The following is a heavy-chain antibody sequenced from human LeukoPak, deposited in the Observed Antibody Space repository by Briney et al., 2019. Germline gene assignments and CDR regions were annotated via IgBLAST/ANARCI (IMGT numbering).Heavy chain of an antibody. D-gene: IGHD6-19*01. J-gene: IGHJ6*03. CDR1: GYTFTSYD. CDR3: ARGRVEAGLYHYYMDV. V-gene: IGHV1-8*01. Sequence: ASVKVSCKASGYTFTSYDINWVRQATGQGLEWMGWMNPNSGNTGYAQKFQGRVTMTRNTSISTAYMELSSLRSEDTAVYYCARGRVEAGLYHYYMDVWGKGTTVTISS. CDR2: MNPNSGNT.